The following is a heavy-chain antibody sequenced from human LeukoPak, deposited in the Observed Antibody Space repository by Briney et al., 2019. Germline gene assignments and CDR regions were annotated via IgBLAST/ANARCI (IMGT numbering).Heavy chain of an antibody. J-gene: IGHJ4*02. CDR3: ARAWPSGDYFDY. Sequence: GGSLRLSCAASGFTLSSYWMSWVRQAPGKGLEWGANIKQDGSEKYYADSVKGRFTISRDNAKNSLYLQMNSLRAEDTAVYYCARAWPSGDYFDYWGQGTLVTVSS. CDR2: IKQDGSEK. V-gene: IGHV3-7*01. CDR1: GFTLSSYW. D-gene: IGHD3-16*01.